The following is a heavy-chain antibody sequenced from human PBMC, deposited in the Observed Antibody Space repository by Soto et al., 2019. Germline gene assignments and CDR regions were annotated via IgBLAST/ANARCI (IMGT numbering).Heavy chain of an antibody. CDR3: ARDFTYSSSSGGDY. J-gene: IGHJ4*02. Sequence: GGSLRISCAASGFTFSSYSMNWVRQAPGKGLEWVSSISSSSSYIYYADSVKGRFTISRDNAKNSLYLQMNSLRAEDTAVYYCARDFTYSSSSGGDYWGQGTLVTVSS. D-gene: IGHD6-6*01. CDR2: ISSSSSYI. CDR1: GFTFSSYS. V-gene: IGHV3-21*01.